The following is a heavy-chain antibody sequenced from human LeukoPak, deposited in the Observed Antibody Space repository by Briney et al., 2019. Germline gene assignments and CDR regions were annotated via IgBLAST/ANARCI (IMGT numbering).Heavy chain of an antibody. CDR3: TRGYYYDSMFDP. CDR1: GFTFSGSA. CDR2: IKSKANSYAT. J-gene: IGHJ5*02. D-gene: IGHD3-22*01. Sequence: GGSLKLSCAASGFTFSGSAMHWVRQASGKGLEWVGRIKSKANSYATAYAASVKGRFTISRDDSKNTAYLQMNSLKTEDTAVYYCTRGYYYDSMFDPWGQGTLVTVSS. V-gene: IGHV3-73*01.